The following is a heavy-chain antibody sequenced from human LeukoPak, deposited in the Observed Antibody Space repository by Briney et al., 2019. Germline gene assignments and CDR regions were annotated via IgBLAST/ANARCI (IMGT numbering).Heavy chain of an antibody. CDR3: ARTYYYDSSGYKDAFDI. J-gene: IGHJ3*02. CDR2: IYPGDSDT. V-gene: IGHV5-51*01. CDR1: GYSFTSYW. Sequence: NHGESLKISCKGSGYSFTSYWIGWVRQMPGKGLEWMGIIYPGDSDTRYSPSFQGQVTISADKSISTAYLQWSSLKASDTAMYYCARTYYYDSSGYKDAFDIWGQGTMVTVSS. D-gene: IGHD3-22*01.